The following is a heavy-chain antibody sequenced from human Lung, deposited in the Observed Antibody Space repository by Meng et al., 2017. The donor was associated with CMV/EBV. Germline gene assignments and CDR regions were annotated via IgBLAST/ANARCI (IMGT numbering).Heavy chain of an antibody. CDR3: ARDGGSGKVYDFYYGMDG. J-gene: IGHJ6*02. CDR2: ISRSTHYI. D-gene: IGHD3-10*01. V-gene: IGHV3-21*01. CDR1: GFNFSTYS. Sequence: GESXKISCEASGFNFSTYSLNWVRQAPGKGLEWVAFISRSTHYIYYADSVKARFTISRDTAKNSVYLQMNSLRAEDTAVYYCARDGGSGKVYDFYYGMDGXGQGXTVTVSS.